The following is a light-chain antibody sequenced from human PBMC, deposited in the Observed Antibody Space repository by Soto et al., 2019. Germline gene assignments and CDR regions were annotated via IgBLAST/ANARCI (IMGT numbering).Light chain of an antibody. CDR2: GNN. Sequence: QSALTQPPSVSGAPGQRVTISCTGGSSNIGADYDVHWYQQFPGAPPRVLIFGNNNRPSGVPDRFSGSKSGTSASLAITGLQAEDEADYYCQSYDTSLSGSVFGGGTQLTVL. J-gene: IGLJ2*01. CDR1: SSNIGADYD. V-gene: IGLV1-40*01. CDR3: QSYDTSLSGSV.